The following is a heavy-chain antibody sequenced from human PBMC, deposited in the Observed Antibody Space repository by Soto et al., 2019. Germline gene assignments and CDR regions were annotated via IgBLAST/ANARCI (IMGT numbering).Heavy chain of an antibody. CDR1: GFTVSSNY. Sequence: PGGSLRLSCAASGFTVSSNYMSWVRQAPGKGLEWVSVIYSGGSTYYADSVKGRFTISRDNSKNTLYLQMNSLRAEDTAVYYCARDNMEYSSPNSRPLRVNWGQGTLVTVSS. CDR2: IYSGGST. CDR3: ARDNMEYSSPNSRPLRVN. V-gene: IGHV3-53*01. D-gene: IGHD6-6*01. J-gene: IGHJ4*02.